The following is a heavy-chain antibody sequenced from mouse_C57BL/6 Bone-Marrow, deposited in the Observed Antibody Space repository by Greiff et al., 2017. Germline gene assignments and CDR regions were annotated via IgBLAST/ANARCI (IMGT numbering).Heavy chain of an antibody. J-gene: IGHJ1*03. CDR1: GFTFSDAW. CDR3: TRPIITTLVYWYFDV. V-gene: IGHV6-6*01. D-gene: IGHD1-1*01. CDR2: IRNKANNHAT. Sequence: EVKLMESGGGLVQPGGSMKLSCAASGFTFSDAWMDWVRQSPETGLEWVAEIRNKANNHATYYAESVKGRFTISRDDSKSSVYLQMNSLRAEDTGIYYCTRPIITTLVYWYFDVRGTGTTVTVSS.